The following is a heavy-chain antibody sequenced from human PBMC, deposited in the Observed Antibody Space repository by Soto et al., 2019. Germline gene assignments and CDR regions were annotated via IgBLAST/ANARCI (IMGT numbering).Heavy chain of an antibody. J-gene: IGHJ6*03. CDR1: GFTFDDYA. CDR2: ISWNSGSI. CDR3: AKDYSSSPYYYYYMDV. D-gene: IGHD6-6*01. V-gene: IGHV3-9*01. Sequence: EVQLVESGGGLVQPGRSLRLSCAASGFTFDDYAMHWVRQAAGKGLEWVSGISWNSGSIGYADSVKGRFTISRDDAKNSLYLQMNSLRAEDTALYYCAKDYSSSPYYYYYMDVWGKGTTVTVSS.